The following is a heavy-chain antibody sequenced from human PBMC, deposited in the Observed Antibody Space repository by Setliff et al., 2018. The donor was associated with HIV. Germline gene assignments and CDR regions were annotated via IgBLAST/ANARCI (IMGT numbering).Heavy chain of an antibody. Sequence: PSETLSLTCTVSGGSMSSSGPGYYWGWVRQTPGGGLEWIGSVYYRGRTYYNPSLKSRVTISVDTSKNRLSLRPTSMAAADTAMYYCARSQPDTIFGVVTFDCWGQGKMVTVSS. CDR3: ARSQPDTIFGVVTFDC. D-gene: IGHD3-3*01. J-gene: IGHJ4*02. CDR2: VYYRGRT. V-gene: IGHV4-39*01. CDR1: GGSMSSSGPGYY.